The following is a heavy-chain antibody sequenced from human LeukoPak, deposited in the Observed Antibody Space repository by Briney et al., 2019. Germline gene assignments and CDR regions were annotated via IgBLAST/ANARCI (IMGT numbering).Heavy chain of an antibody. CDR2: IRYDGSNK. Sequence: RGSLRLSCAASGFTFSSYGMHWVRHAPGKGLEWVAFIRYDGSNKYYADSVKGRFTTSRDNSKNTLYLQMKRVRAEDTAVYYCAKDYSKPSYYGSGTYYRPNWFDPWGQGTLVSVSS. V-gene: IGHV3-30*02. CDR1: GFTFSSYG. CDR3: AKDYSKPSYYGSGTYYRPNWFDP. D-gene: IGHD3-10*01. J-gene: IGHJ5*02.